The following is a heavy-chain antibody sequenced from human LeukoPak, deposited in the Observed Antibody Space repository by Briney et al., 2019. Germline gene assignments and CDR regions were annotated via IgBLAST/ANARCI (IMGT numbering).Heavy chain of an antibody. D-gene: IGHD2-21*01. CDR1: GITFSSHA. Sequence: GGSLRLSCVASGITFSSHAMSWVRQAPGKGLEWVSAISGSGGSTYYADSVKGRFTISRDNSKNTLYLQMNSLRAEDTAVYYCAKKYSGARGNFDYWGQGTLVTVSS. CDR3: AKKYSGARGNFDY. J-gene: IGHJ4*02. V-gene: IGHV3-23*01. CDR2: ISGSGGST.